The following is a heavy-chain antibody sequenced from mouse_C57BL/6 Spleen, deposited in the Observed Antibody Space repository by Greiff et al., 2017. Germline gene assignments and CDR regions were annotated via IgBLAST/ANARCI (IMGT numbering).Heavy chain of an antibody. Sequence: VQLVESGPELVKPGASVKLSCKASGYTFTSYDINWVKQRPGQGLEWIGWIYPRDGCTKYHAQFKGKATLIVDTSSSTASMELHSLTSEDCSVTCCASRVLYCASSCWDYWGQGTTLTVSS. CDR3: ASRVLYCASSCWDY. J-gene: IGHJ2*01. D-gene: IGHD1-1*01. CDR1: GYTFTSYD. CDR2: IYPRDGCT. V-gene: IGHV1-85*01.